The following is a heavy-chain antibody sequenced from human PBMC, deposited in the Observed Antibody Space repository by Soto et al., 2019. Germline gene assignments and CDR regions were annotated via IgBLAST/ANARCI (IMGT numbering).Heavy chain of an antibody. D-gene: IGHD6-19*01. CDR2: IIPILASP. CDR3: ARDAGIPVVGRGTSFEY. CDR1: GGTFSNYA. V-gene: IGHV1-69*11. Sequence: QVQLVQSGAEVKKPGSSVKVSCKASGGTFSNYAITWVRQAPGQGLEWIGTIIPILASPRYAQKFQGRVTITADDSTSTTYMDLSSLRSEDTAVYYCARDAGIPVVGRGTSFEYWGQGTLVIVSS. J-gene: IGHJ4*02.